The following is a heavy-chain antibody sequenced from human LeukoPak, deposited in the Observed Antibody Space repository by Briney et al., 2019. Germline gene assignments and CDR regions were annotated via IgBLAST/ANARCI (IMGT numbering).Heavy chain of an antibody. CDR1: AFSFSSYS. Sequence: PGGSLRLSCAASAFSFSSYSMNWFRQAPGKGLEWVSSISSSSSYIYYADSVKGRFTISRDNAKNSLYLQMNSLRAEDTAVYYCARDDYLGCSSTSCYDYWGQGTLVTVSS. CDR3: ARDDYLGCSSTSCYDY. CDR2: ISSSSSYI. V-gene: IGHV3-21*01. D-gene: IGHD2-2*01. J-gene: IGHJ4*02.